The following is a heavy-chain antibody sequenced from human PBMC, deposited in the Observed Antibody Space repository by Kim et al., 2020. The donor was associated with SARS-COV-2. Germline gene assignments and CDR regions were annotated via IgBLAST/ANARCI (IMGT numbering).Heavy chain of an antibody. CDR2: INHSGST. CDR1: GGSFSGYY. J-gene: IGHJ5*02. V-gene: IGHV4-34*01. CDR3: ARGRYYDSSGYYLRSRFDP. Sequence: SETLSLTCAVYGGSFSGYYWSWIRQPPGKGLEWIGEINHSGSTNYNPSLKSRVTISVDTSKNQFSLKLSSVTAADTAVYYCARGRYYDSSGYYLRSRFDPWGQGTLVTVSS. D-gene: IGHD3-22*01.